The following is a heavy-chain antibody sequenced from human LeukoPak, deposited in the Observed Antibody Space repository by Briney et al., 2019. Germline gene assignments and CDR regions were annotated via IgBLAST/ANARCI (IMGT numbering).Heavy chain of an antibody. V-gene: IGHV3-74*01. D-gene: IGHD2-2*01. CDR2: IYSDGSRT. J-gene: IGHJ4*02. Sequence: GGSLRLSCAASGFTFSSYWMHWVRQGPGKGLVWVSRIYSDGSRTTYADSVKGRFTISGDNAKNTLYLQMNSLRAEDTAVYYCAGAYCSSTSCYEFDYWGQGTLVTVSS. CDR3: AGAYCSSTSCYEFDY. CDR1: GFTFSSYW.